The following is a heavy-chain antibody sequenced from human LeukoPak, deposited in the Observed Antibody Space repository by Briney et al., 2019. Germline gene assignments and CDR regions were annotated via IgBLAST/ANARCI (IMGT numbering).Heavy chain of an antibody. CDR2: INHDASEK. V-gene: IGHV3-7*01. CDR1: GLTFTNYW. D-gene: IGHD6-6*01. J-gene: IGHJ5*02. Sequence: PGGSLRLSCTASGLTFTNYWMIWVRQAPGKGLEWVANINHDASEKYYVGSVEGRFTISRDNAKNSLFLQMNSPRAEDTGVYYCATSSYSSSSSWGQGTLVTVSS. CDR3: ATSSYSSSSS.